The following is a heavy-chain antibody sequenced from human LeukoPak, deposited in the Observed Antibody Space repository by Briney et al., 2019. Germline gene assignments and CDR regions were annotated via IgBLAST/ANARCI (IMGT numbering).Heavy chain of an antibody. D-gene: IGHD4-17*01. CDR1: GFTFSTYA. CDR3: AKDQWAYGDYHYFDY. J-gene: IGHJ4*02. CDR2: IRGGGANT. V-gene: IGHV3-23*01. Sequence: GGSLRLSCAASGFTFSTYATSWVRQAPGEGLECVSAIRGGGANTYYAASVRGRSTTSRDNSKNRLYLQVNSLSAEDTAVYYCAKDQWAYGDYHYFDYWGQGTLVTVSS.